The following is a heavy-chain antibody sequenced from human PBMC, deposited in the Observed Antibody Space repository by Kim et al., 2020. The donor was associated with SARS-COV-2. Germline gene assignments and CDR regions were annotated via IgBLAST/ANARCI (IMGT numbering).Heavy chain of an antibody. D-gene: IGHD3-22*01. Sequence: GGSLRLSFAASGFTFSSYSMNWVRQAPGKGLEWVSSISSSSSYIYYADSVKGRFTISRDNAKNSLYLQMNSLRAEDTAVYYCARDYYDSSGYVYYYGMDVWGQGTTVTVSS. CDR2: ISSSSSYI. J-gene: IGHJ6*02. CDR1: GFTFSSYS. CDR3: ARDYYDSSGYVYYYGMDV. V-gene: IGHV3-21*01.